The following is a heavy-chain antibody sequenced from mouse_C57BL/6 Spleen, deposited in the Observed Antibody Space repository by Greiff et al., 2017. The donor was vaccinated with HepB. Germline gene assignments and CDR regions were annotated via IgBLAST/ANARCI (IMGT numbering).Heavy chain of an antibody. CDR3: ASITTVMEVRDYCDY. Sequence: QVQLQQPGAELVKPGASVKLSCKASGYTFTSYWMHWVKQRPGQGLEWIGMLDPNSGSTNYNEKFKSKATLTVDKSSSTAYMQRSSLTSEDSAVYYCASITTVMEVRDYCDYWGQGPTLTVSS. CDR2: LDPNSGST. D-gene: IGHD1-1*01. CDR1: GYTFTSYW. J-gene: IGHJ2*01. V-gene: IGHV1-64*01.